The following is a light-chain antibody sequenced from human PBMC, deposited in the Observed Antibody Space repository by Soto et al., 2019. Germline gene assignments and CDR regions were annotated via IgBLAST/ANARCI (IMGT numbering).Light chain of an antibody. Sequence: DIVMTQSPATQSVSPGERATLSCRASQSISSNLAWYQHKPGQAPRLLIDGASTRATGISARFSGSGSGTEFTLTISSLQSEDLAVYYCQQYNNWPLTFGQGTRLEIK. CDR1: QSISSN. CDR2: GAS. J-gene: IGKJ5*01. CDR3: QQYNNWPLT. V-gene: IGKV3-15*01.